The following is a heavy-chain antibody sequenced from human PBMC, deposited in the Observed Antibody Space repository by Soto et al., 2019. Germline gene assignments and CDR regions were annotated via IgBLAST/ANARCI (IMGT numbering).Heavy chain of an antibody. V-gene: IGHV4-39*07. D-gene: IGHD3-3*01. J-gene: IGHJ4*02. CDR2: IYSSGNT. CDR3: ATLTYYDFWSGYSPASFDY. CDR1: GGSVSSSSYY. Sequence: ASETLSLTCPVSGGSVSSSSYYWGWIRQPPGKGLEWIGSIYSSGNTYYNPSLKSRVTISVDKSKNQFSLKLSSVTAADTAVYYCATLTYYDFWSGYSPASFDYWGQGTLVTVS.